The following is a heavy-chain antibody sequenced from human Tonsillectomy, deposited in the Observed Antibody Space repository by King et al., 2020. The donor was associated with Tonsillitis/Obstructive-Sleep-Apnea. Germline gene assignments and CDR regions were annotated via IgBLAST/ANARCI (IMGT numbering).Heavy chain of an antibody. D-gene: IGHD1-26*01. Sequence: QLQESGPGLVKPPETLSLTCSVSGGSITSYYWSWIRQPPGQGLEWIGYIYYSGSTIYNPSLMSRVTISVDTSKNQFSLKLGSVTAADTAVYYFARAQVGATSRGWFDPWGQGTLVTVSS. CDR1: GGSITSYY. CDR2: IYYSGST. V-gene: IGHV4-59*08. J-gene: IGHJ5*02. CDR3: ARAQVGATSRGWFDP.